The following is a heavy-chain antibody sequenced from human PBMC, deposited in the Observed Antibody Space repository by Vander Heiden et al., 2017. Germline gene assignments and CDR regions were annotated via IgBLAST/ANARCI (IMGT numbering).Heavy chain of an antibody. D-gene: IGHD4-17*01. CDR1: GISLRTARMG. Sequence: QVTLKECGPVLVKPTESIPLPCTVSGISLRTARMGVRWVRQPPGKSLEWLAHIFSNDEKSYSTSRKSRLTISKDTSKSQVVLTMTNMDPVDTAIYYFAGPQTTVTTWNAFDIWGQGTMVTVSS. V-gene: IGHV2-26*01. CDR2: IFSNDEK. CDR3: AGPQTTVTTWNAFDI. J-gene: IGHJ3*02.